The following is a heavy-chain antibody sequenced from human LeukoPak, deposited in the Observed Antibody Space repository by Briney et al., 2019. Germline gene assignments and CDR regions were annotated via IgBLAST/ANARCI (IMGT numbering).Heavy chain of an antibody. D-gene: IGHD5-24*01. CDR1: GFTFSSYW. CDR2: IKQNGSEK. V-gene: IGHV3-7*03. CDR3: ARVVGSRAFDY. Sequence: PGGSLRLSCAASGFTFSSYWMSWVRQAPGKGLEWVANIKQNGSEKYYVDSVKGRFTISRDNAKNSLYLQMNSLRAEDTAVYYCARVVGSRAFDYWGQGTLVTVSS. J-gene: IGHJ4*02.